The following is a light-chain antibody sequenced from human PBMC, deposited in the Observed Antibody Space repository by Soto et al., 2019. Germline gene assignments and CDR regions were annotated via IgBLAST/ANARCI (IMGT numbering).Light chain of an antibody. J-gene: IGLJ1*01. Sequence: QSVLNQPASVSASPGQSVTISCTATSSDVENYKLVSWYQQHPGKAPKLIIYEVTKRPSGVSNRFSGSKSANTASLTISGLQPEDEADYYCCSSVGSYVFGTGTKVTVL. CDR2: EVT. V-gene: IGLV2-23*02. CDR3: CSSVGSYV. CDR1: SSDVENYKL.